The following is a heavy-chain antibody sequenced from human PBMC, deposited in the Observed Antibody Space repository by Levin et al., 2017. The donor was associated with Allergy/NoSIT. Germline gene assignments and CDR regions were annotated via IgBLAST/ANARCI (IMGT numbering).Heavy chain of an antibody. Sequence: SETLSLTCTVSGGSISSYYWSWIRQPPGKGLEWIGYIYYSGSTNYNPSLKSRVTISIDTSKNQFSLKLSSVTAADTAVYYCARDRGGGFGELLYGADAFDSWGQGTMVTVSS. CDR1: GGSISSYY. CDR2: IYYSGST. CDR3: ARDRGGGFGELLYGADAFDS. D-gene: IGHD3-10*01. J-gene: IGHJ3*02. V-gene: IGHV4-59*01.